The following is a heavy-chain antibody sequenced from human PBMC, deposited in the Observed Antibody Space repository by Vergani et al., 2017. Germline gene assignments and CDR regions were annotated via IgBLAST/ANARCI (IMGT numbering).Heavy chain of an antibody. V-gene: IGHV4-31*03. CDR1: GGSISSGGYY. CDR2: IYYSGGT. Sequence: QVQLQESGPGLVKPSQTLSLTCTVAGGSISSGGYYWSWIRQHPGKGLEWIGYIYYSGGTYYNPSLKSRVTISVDTSKNQFSLKLSSVTAADTAGYYCERAWRWGSSGYYPHFDYWGQGTLVTVSS. CDR3: ERAWRWGSSGYYPHFDY. J-gene: IGHJ4*02. D-gene: IGHD3-22*01.